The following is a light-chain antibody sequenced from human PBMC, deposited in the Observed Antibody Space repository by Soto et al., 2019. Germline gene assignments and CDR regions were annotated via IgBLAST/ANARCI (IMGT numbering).Light chain of an antibody. V-gene: IGKV3D-15*01. Sequence: EIVMTQSPPTLSVSPGERATLSCTASQSVGSKLAWYQQRPGQAPRLLIYDASNRATGIPARFSGSGSGTEFSLTISSLQSEDFAFYFCQQYGDWPGAFGGGTKVEIK. J-gene: IGKJ4*01. CDR1: QSVGSK. CDR3: QQYGDWPGA. CDR2: DAS.